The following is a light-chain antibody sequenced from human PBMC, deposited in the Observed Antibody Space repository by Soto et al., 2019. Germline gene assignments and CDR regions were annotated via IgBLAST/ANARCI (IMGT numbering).Light chain of an antibody. Sequence: EIVLTQSPGTLSLSPGERATLSCRASQSVSSSYLAWYQQKPGQAPRLLIYVASSRSAGISDRFSGSGSGTDFTFTISRLEPDDFPVYYCQQYDSSPYTFGQGTKLEIK. J-gene: IGKJ2*01. CDR1: QSVSSSY. CDR3: QQYDSSPYT. CDR2: VAS. V-gene: IGKV3-20*01.